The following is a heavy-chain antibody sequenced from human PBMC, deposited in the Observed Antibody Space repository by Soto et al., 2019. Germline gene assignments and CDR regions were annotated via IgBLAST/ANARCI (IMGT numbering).Heavy chain of an antibody. Sequence: QVQLVQSGAEVKKSGSSVKVSCKASGGTFSTYTFSWVRQAPGQGLEWMGRIIPIFGTPYYAQKFQGRVTMTEDKSKRTVYMELSSLGSDDTALYFCARGLECRGYCLDKPTWFGPWGQGTLVTVSS. CDR3: ARGLECRGYCLDKPTWFGP. CDR2: IIPIFGTP. V-gene: IGHV1-69*06. J-gene: IGHJ5*02. D-gene: IGHD2-15*01. CDR1: GGTFSTYT.